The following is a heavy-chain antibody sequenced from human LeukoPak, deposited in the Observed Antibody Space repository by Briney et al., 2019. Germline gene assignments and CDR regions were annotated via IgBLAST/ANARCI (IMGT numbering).Heavy chain of an antibody. V-gene: IGHV1-18*01. CDR2: ISAYNGNT. D-gene: IGHD5-12*01. CDR3: ARGRDSGYDLGLYY. Sequence: GASVEVSCKASGYTLTSYGISWVRQAPGQGLEWMGWISAYNGNTNYAQKLQGRVTMTTDTSTSTAYMELRSLRSDDTAVYYCARGRDSGYDLGLYYWGQGTLVTVSS. CDR1: GYTLTSYG. J-gene: IGHJ4*02.